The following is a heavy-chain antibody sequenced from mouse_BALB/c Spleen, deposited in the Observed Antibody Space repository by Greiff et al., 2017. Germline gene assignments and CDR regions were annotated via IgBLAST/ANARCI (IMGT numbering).Heavy chain of an antibody. D-gene: IGHD1-1*01. V-gene: IGHV1-5*01. CDR1: GYSFTSYW. J-gene: IGHJ2*01. Sequence: VQLQQSGTVLARPGASVKMSCKASGYSFTSYWMHWVKQRPGQGLEWIGAIYPGNSDTSYNQKFKGKAKLTAVTSASTAYMELSSLTNEDSAVYYCTRGGTVVRYFDYWGQVTTLTVSS. CDR2: IYPGNSDT. CDR3: TRGGTVVRYFDY.